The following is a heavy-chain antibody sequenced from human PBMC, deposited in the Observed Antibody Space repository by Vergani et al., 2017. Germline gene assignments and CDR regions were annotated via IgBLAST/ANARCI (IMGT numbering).Heavy chain of an antibody. Sequence: EQLLQSGGGVVQPGGSLRLSCIGSGYTFGHFDMHWVRQAPGKGLEWVSAISGSGGSTYYADSVKGRFTISRDNSKNTLYLQMNSLRAEDTAVYYCAKDLIGTSPLHWGQGTLVTVSS. CDR3: AKDLIGTSPLH. J-gene: IGHJ4*02. CDR1: GYTFGHFD. V-gene: IGHV3-23*01. D-gene: IGHD2-2*01. CDR2: ISGSGGST.